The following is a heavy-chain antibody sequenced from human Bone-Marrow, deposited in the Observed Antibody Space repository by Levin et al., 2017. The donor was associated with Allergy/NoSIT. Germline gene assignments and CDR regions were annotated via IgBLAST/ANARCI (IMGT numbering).Heavy chain of an antibody. CDR1: GFTFTTYS. Sequence: GGSLRLSCVASGFTFTTYSMSWVRQAPGKGLEWVGNIKQDGSEKYYVDSVRGRFTISRDNAKNSLYLQMNSLRAEDTAVYYCARTVSATPGGDCWGQGTLVTVSS. D-gene: IGHD1-26*01. V-gene: IGHV3-7*01. CDR3: ARTVSATPGGDC. J-gene: IGHJ4*02. CDR2: IKQDGSEK.